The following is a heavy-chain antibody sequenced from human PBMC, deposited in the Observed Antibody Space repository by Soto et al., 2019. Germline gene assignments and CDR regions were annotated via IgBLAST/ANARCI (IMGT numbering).Heavy chain of an antibody. J-gene: IGHJ4*02. CDR3: ARASPAAIEFLDY. D-gene: IGHD2-2*02. CDR2: ISSSSSYI. Sequence: LRLSCAASGFTFSSYSMNWVRQAPGKGLEWVSSISSSSSYIYYADSVKGRFTISRDNAKNSLYLQMNSLRAEDTAAYYCARASPAAIEFLDYWGQGTLVTVSS. V-gene: IGHV3-21*01. CDR1: GFTFSSYS.